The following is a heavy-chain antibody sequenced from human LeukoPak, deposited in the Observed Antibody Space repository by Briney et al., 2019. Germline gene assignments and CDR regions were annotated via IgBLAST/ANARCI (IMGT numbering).Heavy chain of an antibody. Sequence: SETLSLTCTVSGGSISSYYWSWIRQPAGKGLEWIGRIYTSGSTNYNPSLKNRVTMSVDTSKNQFSLKLSSVPAADTAVYYCARARYDFWSGYTYGMDVWGQGTTVTVSS. CDR1: GGSISSYY. CDR3: ARARYDFWSGYTYGMDV. J-gene: IGHJ6*02. CDR2: IYTSGST. V-gene: IGHV4-4*07. D-gene: IGHD3-3*01.